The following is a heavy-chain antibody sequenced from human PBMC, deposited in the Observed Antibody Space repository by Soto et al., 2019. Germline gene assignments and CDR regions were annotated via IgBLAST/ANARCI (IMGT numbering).Heavy chain of an antibody. V-gene: IGHV1-69*13. CDR1: GGTFSSYA. D-gene: IGHD5-18*01. J-gene: IGHJ4*02. CDR2: IIPIFGTA. Sequence: ASVKVSCKASGGTFSSYAISWVRQAPGQGLEWMGGIIPIFGTANYAQKFQGRVTITADESTSTAYMELSSLRSEDTAVYYCARGLNSYGSFDYWGQGTLVTVSS. CDR3: ARGLNSYGSFDY.